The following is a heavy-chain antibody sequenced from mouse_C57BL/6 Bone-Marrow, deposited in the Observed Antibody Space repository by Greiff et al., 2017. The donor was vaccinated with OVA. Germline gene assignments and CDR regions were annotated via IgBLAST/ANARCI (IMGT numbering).Heavy chain of an antibody. CDR3: AGPRFDY. Sequence: EVKLEESGPGLVKPSQSLSLTCPVTGYSITSGYYWNWIRQFPGNKLEWMGYISYDGSNNYNPSLKNRISITRDTSKNQFFLKLHSVTTEDTATFYCAGPRFDYWGQGTTLTVSS. V-gene: IGHV3-6*01. CDR2: ISYDGSN. J-gene: IGHJ2*01. CDR1: GYSITSGYY.